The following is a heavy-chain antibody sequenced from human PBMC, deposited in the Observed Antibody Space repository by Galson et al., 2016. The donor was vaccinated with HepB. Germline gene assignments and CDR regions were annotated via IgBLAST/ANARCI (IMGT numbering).Heavy chain of an antibody. J-gene: IGHJ5*02. CDR2: IYRGGET. V-gene: IGHV3-66*02. CDR3: AKCLWVRGVYPFDP. D-gene: IGHD3-10*01. CDR1: GIVVSSTH. Sequence: SLRLSCAASGIVVSSTHFSWVRQTPGKGLEWVSDIYRGGETYHADSVKGRFTISRDNSKNTLYLQMNSLRVEDTGVYYCAKCLWVRGVYPFDPWGQGTLVTVSS.